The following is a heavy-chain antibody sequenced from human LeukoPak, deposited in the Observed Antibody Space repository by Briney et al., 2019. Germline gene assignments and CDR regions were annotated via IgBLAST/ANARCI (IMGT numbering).Heavy chain of an antibody. Sequence: ASVKVSCKASGYTFTSYDINWVRQATGQGLEWMGWMNPNSGNTGYAQKFQGRVTMTRNTSISTAYMELSSLRSDDTAVYYCQYSSSKDFDYWGQGTLVTVSS. J-gene: IGHJ4*02. CDR2: MNPNSGNT. D-gene: IGHD6-6*01. V-gene: IGHV1-8*01. CDR3: QYSSSKDFDY. CDR1: GYTFTSYD.